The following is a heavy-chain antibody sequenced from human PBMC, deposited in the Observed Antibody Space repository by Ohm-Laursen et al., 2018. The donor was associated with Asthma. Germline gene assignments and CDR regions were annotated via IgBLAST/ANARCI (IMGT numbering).Heavy chain of an antibody. D-gene: IGHD3-22*01. CDR3: ARGTFYYESTGYYFFDH. CDR2: IYYSGIT. J-gene: IGHJ4*02. Sequence: SQTLSLTCAVSGDSISSGNNYWSWIRQHPGKGLEWIGYIYYSGITYSNPSLRSRVSISVDTSKSQFSLKLTPVTAADTAVYYCARGTFYYESTGYYFFDHWGQGALVTVSS. V-gene: IGHV4-31*11. CDR1: GDSISSGNNY.